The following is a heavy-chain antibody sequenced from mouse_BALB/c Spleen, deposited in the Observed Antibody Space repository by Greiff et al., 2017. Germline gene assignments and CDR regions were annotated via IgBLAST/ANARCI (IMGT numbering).Heavy chain of an antibody. CDR2: INPSNGRT. CDR3: ARSWDRYYYAMDY. V-gene: IGHV1S81*02. J-gene: IGHJ4*01. D-gene: IGHD4-1*01. CDR1: GYTFTSYW. Sequence: VQLQQPGAELVKPGASVKLSCKASGYTFTSYWMHWVKQRPGQGLEWIGEINPSNGRTNYNEKFKSKATLTVDKSSSTAYMQLSSLTSEDSAVYYCARSWDRYYYAMDYWGQGTSVTVSS.